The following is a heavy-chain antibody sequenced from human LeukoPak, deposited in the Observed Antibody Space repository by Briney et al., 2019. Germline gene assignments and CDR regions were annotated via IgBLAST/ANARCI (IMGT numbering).Heavy chain of an antibody. D-gene: IGHD3-10*01. V-gene: IGHV4-61*08. CDR2: IYYSGST. CDR1: GGSISSGGYY. CDR3: ARAPYYYGSGTWFDP. J-gene: IGHJ5*02. Sequence: PSETLSLTCTVSGGSISSGGYYWSWIRQPAGKGLEWIGYIYYSGSTNYNPSLKSRVTISVDTSKNQFSLKLSSVTAADTAVYYWARAPYYYGSGTWFDPWGQGTLVTVSS.